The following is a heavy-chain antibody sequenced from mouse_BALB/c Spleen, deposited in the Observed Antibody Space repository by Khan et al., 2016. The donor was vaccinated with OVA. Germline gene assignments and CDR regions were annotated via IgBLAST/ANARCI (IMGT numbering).Heavy chain of an antibody. CDR1: GFTFSNYA. CDR3: ARELFTTVVATPFAY. Sequence: VQLKESGGGLVKPGGSLKLSCAASGFTFSNYAMSWVRQTPEKRLGWVATISSGGSYTYYPDSVQGRFTISRDNAKNTLYLQMSSLRSEDTAIYYCARELFTTVVATPFAYWGQGTLVTVSA. CDR2: ISSGGSYT. D-gene: IGHD1-1*01. V-gene: IGHV5-9-3*01. J-gene: IGHJ3*01.